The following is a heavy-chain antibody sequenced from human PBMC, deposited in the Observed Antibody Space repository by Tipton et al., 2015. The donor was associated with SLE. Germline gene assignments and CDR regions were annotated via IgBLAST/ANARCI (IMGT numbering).Heavy chain of an antibody. J-gene: IGHJ5*02. CDR1: GGTFKTYA. Sequence: QLVQSGAEVKKPGSSVKVSCKTSGGTFKTYAISWVRQAPGQGLEWMGGIIPIFGTANYAQKFQGRVTITADESTSTAYMELSSLRSEDTAVYFCARAWGYYDSLTGYSDHWGQGTLVTVSS. V-gene: IGHV1-69*01. CDR2: IIPIFGTA. CDR3: ARAWGYYDSLTGYSDH. D-gene: IGHD3-9*01.